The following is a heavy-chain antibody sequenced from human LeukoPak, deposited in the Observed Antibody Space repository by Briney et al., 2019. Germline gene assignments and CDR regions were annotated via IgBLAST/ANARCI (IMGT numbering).Heavy chain of an antibody. D-gene: IGHD1-26*01. CDR2: ISYDGSNK. CDR1: GFTFSSYA. CDR3: ARDSGSYYSADAFDI. J-gene: IGHJ3*02. Sequence: GGSLRLSCAASGFTFSSYAMHWVRQAPGKGLEWVAVISYDGSNKYYADSVKGRFTISRDNSKNTLYPQMNSLRAEDTAVYYCARDSGSYYSADAFDIWGQGTMVTVSS. V-gene: IGHV3-30-3*01.